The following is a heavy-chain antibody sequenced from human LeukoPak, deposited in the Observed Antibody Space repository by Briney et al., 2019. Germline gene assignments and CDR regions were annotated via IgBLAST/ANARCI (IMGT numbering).Heavy chain of an antibody. D-gene: IGHD3-22*01. J-gene: IGHJ4*02. CDR2: IYSGGST. Sequence: GGSLRLSFAASGFPVSSNYMSWVRPAPGKGLEWVSVIYSGGSTYYADSVKGRFTISRDNSKNTLYLQMNSLRAEDTAVYYCARSQDSSGYDFDYWGQGTLVTVSS. CDR3: ARSQDSSGYDFDY. CDR1: GFPVSSNY. V-gene: IGHV3-53*01.